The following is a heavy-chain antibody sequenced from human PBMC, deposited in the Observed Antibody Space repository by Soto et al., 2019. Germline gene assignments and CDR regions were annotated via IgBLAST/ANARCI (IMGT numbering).Heavy chain of an antibody. CDR2: ISSSSSYI. Sequence: SLRLSCAASGFTFSSYSMNWVRQAPGKGLEWVSSISSSSSYIYYADSVKGRFTISRDNAKNSLYLQMNSLRAEDTAVYYCAREGFVVVAPYYYGMDVWGQGTTVTVSS. J-gene: IGHJ6*02. V-gene: IGHV3-21*01. CDR1: GFTFSSYS. CDR3: AREGFVVVAPYYYGMDV. D-gene: IGHD2-15*01.